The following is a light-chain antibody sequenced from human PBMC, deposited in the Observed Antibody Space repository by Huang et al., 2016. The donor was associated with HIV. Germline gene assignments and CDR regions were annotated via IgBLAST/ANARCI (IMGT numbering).Light chain of an antibody. J-gene: IGKJ4*01. V-gene: IGKV3-15*01. CDR1: LSVSTN. CDR2: GAS. Sequence: ERVMTQSPATVSLSPGERATLSCRASLSVSTNLAWYQQRPGQAPRLLIYGASTRATGIPARFSGGWSGAEVTLTISSLQSEDFAVYYCQQYDNWPLTFGGGTKVQIK. CDR3: QQYDNWPLT.